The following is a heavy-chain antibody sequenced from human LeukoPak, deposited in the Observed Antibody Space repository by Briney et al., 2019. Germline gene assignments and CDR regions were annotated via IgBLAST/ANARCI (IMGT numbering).Heavy chain of an antibody. Sequence: GGTLRLSCAASGFTFSSYGMSWVRQAPGKGLEWVSAISGSGGSTYYADSVEGRFTISRDNSKNTLYLQMNSLRAEDTAVYYCAKQGSSGYSDYYYVDVWGKGTTVTVSS. CDR2: ISGSGGST. V-gene: IGHV3-23*01. CDR3: AKQGSSGYSDYYYVDV. D-gene: IGHD3-22*01. J-gene: IGHJ6*03. CDR1: GFTFSSYG.